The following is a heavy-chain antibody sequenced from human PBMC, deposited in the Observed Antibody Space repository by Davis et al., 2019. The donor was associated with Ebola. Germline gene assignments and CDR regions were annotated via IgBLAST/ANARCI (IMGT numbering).Heavy chain of an antibody. CDR1: GGSISSSSYS. D-gene: IGHD3-10*01. CDR3: ARDTLHYYGSGSYFDAFDI. Sequence: MPSETLSLTCTVSGGSISSSSYSWSWIRQPPGKGLEWIGYIYHSGSTYYNPSLEGRVTISADTSKNQFSLKLTSVTAADTAVYYCARDTLHYYGSGSYFDAFDIWGQGTMVTVSS. V-gene: IGHV4-30-2*01. J-gene: IGHJ3*02. CDR2: IYHSGST.